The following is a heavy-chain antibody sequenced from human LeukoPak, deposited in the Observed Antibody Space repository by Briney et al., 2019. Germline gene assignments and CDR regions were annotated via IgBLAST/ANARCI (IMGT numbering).Heavy chain of an antibody. CDR2: ISSSSLYI. Sequence: GGSLRLSCAASGFTFGDYNMNWVRQAPGKRLDWVSSISSSSLYIYYSDSVKGRFTISRDTAKNSLFLQMDSLRADDTAVYYCARGVAPSYYFDSWGQGTLVTVSS. V-gene: IGHV3-21*01. CDR3: ARGVAPSYYFDS. J-gene: IGHJ4*02. D-gene: IGHD5-12*01. CDR1: GFTFGDYN.